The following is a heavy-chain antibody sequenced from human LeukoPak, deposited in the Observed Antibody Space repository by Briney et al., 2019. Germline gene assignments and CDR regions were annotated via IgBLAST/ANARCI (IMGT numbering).Heavy chain of an antibody. CDR3: ARERPSGYTTYFDY. CDR2: IHPNSGGT. CDR1: GYTFTGYY. D-gene: IGHD3-22*01. J-gene: IGHJ4*02. Sequence: ASVKVSCKASGYTFTGYYMHGVRPAPGQGLEWMGWIHPNSGGTNYAQKFQGRVTMTRGTSISTAYMELSRLRSDDTAVYYCARERPSGYTTYFDYWGQGTLVTVSS. V-gene: IGHV1-2*02.